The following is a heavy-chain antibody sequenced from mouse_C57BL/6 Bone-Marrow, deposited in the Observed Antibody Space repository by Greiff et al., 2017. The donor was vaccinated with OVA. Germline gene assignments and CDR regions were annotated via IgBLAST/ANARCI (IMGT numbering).Heavy chain of an antibody. CDR2: ISGGGGNT. V-gene: IGHV5-9*01. CDR1: GFTFSSYT. CDR3: ARHDGYYGWYFDV. J-gene: IGHJ1*03. Sequence: EVQLVESGGGLVKPGGSLKLSCAASGFTFSSYTMSWVRQTPEKRLEWVATISGGGGNTYYPDSVKGRFTISRDNAKNTLYLQMSSLRSEDTALYYCARHDGYYGWYFDVWGTGTTVTVSS. D-gene: IGHD2-3*01.